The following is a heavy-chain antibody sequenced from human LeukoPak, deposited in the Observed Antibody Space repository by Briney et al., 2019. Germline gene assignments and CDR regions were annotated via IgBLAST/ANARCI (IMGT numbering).Heavy chain of an antibody. D-gene: IGHD4-17*01. CDR2: IYTSGST. J-gene: IGHJ5*02. CDR1: GGSISSYY. V-gene: IGHV4-4*07. Sequence: SETLSLTCTVSGGSISSYYWSWIRQPAGKGLEWIGRIYTSGSTNYNPSLKSRVTMSVDTSKNQFSLKLSSVTAADTAVYYCARDQTARDANGDGQKNCFAPWGQEPLVTVSS. CDR3: ARDQTARDANGDGQKNCFAP.